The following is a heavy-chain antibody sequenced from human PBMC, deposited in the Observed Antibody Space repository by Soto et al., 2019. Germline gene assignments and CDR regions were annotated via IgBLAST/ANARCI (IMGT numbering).Heavy chain of an antibody. CDR3: ATGTGRYRNRSEP. Sequence: PSETLSLTCTVSGGTISSGDYYWSWIRQPPGKGLEWIGYIYYSGSTYYNPSLKSRVTMAVDVSMNQFSLKMNSVTAADTAVYSSATGTGRYRNRSEPWGQGAVVTVAS. D-gene: IGHD2-8*02. V-gene: IGHV4-30-4*01. CDR1: GGTISSGDYY. J-gene: IGHJ5*02. CDR2: IYYSGST.